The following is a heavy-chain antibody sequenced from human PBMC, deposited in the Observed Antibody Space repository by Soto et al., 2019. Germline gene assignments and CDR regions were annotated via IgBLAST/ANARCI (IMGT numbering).Heavy chain of an antibody. CDR2: ISDYNGNT. J-gene: IGHJ4*02. CDR1: GYSFTRYY. CDR3: ARGGQWDFLSDY. Sequence: QVQLVQSGAEVKKPGASVKVSCKASGYSFTRYYINWVRQAPGQVLEWMGWISDYNGNTHYEEKLQGRVTLTTDTSTSTAYMELRSLRSDDTAVYFCARGGQWDFLSDYWGQGTLVTVSS. D-gene: IGHD1-26*01. V-gene: IGHV1-18*01.